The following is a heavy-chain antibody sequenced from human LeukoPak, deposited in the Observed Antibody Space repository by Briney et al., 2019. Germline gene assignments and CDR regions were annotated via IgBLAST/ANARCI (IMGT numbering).Heavy chain of an antibody. D-gene: IGHD1-26*01. CDR1: GFTFSSYG. CDR2: IRYDGSNK. J-gene: IGHJ6*03. CDR3: AKEYRPTGDYYYYYMDV. V-gene: IGHV3-30*02. Sequence: TGGSLRLSCAASGFTFSSYGMHWVRQAPGKGLEWVAFIRYDGSNKYYADSVKGRFTISRDNSKNTLYLQMNSLRTEDTAVYYCAKEYRPTGDYYYYYMDVWGKGTTVTISS.